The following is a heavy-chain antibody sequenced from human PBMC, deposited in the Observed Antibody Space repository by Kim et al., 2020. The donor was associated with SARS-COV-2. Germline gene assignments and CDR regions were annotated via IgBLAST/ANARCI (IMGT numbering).Heavy chain of an antibody. CDR3: ARGGRGSMIVVVIRPYYYYDMDV. Sequence: ASVKVSCKASGYTFTSYDINWVRQATGQGLEWMGWMNPNSGNTGYAQKFQGRVTMTRNTSISTAYMELSSLRSEDTSVYYCARGGRGSMIVVVIRPYYYYDMDVWGQGTTVTVSS. V-gene: IGHV1-8*02. CDR1: GYTFTSYD. CDR2: MNPNSGNT. D-gene: IGHD3-22*01. J-gene: IGHJ6*02.